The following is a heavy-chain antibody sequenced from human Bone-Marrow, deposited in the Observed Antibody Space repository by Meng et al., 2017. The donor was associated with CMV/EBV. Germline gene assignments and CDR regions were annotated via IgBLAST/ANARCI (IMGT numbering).Heavy chain of an antibody. CDR2: IQYDGSNK. J-gene: IGHJ4*02. Sequence: GESLKISCVASGFTFSKYWMTWVRQAPGKGLEWVTFIQYDGSNKYYADSVKGRFTISRDNSKNTLYLQMNSLRAEDTAVYYCAKASQHDYRCFDYWGQGTLVTVSS. CDR1: GFTFSKYW. D-gene: IGHD4-11*01. CDR3: AKASQHDYRCFDY. V-gene: IGHV3-30*02.